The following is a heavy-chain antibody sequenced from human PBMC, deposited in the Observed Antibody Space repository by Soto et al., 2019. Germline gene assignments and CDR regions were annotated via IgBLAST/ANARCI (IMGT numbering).Heavy chain of an antibody. CDR3: AKDRGRGYSYGYEPNFDY. D-gene: IGHD5-18*01. CDR2: ISGSGGTT. V-gene: IGHV3-23*01. Sequence: EVQLLESGGGLVQPGGSLRLSCAASGFTFSSYAMSWVRQAPGKGLEWVSAISGSGGTTSYADSVKGRFTIARDNSKNTLYLQMNSLRAEDTAVYYCAKDRGRGYSYGYEPNFDYWGQGTLVTVSS. CDR1: GFTFSSYA. J-gene: IGHJ4*02.